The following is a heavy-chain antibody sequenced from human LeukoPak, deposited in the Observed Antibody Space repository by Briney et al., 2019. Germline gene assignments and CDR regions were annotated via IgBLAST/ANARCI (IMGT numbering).Heavy chain of an antibody. CDR1: GGTFSSYA. J-gene: IGHJ6*02. V-gene: IGHV1-69*13. D-gene: IGHD6-13*01. CDR3: ARGAGYSSSWYWGDYYYGMDV. Sequence: SVKVSCKASGGTFSSYAISWVRQAPGQGLEWMVGIIPIFGTANYAQKFQGRVTITADESTSTAYMELSSLRSEDTAVYYCARGAGYSSSWYWGDYYYGMDVWGQGTTVTVSS. CDR2: IIPIFGTA.